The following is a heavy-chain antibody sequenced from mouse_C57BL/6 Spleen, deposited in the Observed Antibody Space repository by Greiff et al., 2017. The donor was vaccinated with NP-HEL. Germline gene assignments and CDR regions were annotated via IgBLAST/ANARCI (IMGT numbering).Heavy chain of an antibody. V-gene: IGHV1-50*01. CDR1: GYTFTSYW. J-gene: IGHJ4*01. CDR3: ARSNYLYYYAMDY. D-gene: IGHD2-5*01. CDR2: IDPSDSYT. Sequence: QVQLQQSGAELVKPGASVKLSCKASGYTFTSYWMQWVKQRPGQGLEWIGEIDPSDSYTNYNQKFKGKATLTVDTSSSTAYMQLSSLTSEDSAVYYCARSNYLYYYAMDYWGQGTSVTVSS.